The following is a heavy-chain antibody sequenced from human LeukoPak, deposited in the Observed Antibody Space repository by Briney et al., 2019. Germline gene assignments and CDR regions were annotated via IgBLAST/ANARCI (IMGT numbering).Heavy chain of an antibody. V-gene: IGHV4-59*01. CDR2: IYYSGRT. CDR1: GGSISSDH. D-gene: IGHD2/OR15-2a*01. J-gene: IGHJ3*02. Sequence: PSETLSLTCTVSGGSISSDHWNWLRQPPGKRLEWMGCIYYSGRTYYNPSLKSRVTISVDISKSQFSLRLTSVTAADTAVYYCARKNDFDIWGQGTLVTVSS. CDR3: ARKNDFDI.